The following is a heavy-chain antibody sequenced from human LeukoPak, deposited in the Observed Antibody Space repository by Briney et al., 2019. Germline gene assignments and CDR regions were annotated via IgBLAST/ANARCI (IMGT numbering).Heavy chain of an antibody. J-gene: IGHJ4*02. Sequence: GASVKVSCKASGYTFTSYYMHWVRQAPGQGLEWMGIINPSGGSTSYAQKFQGRVTMTRDTSTSTVYMELSSLRSEDTAVYYCARDGRSGYSSRWLFDYWGQGTLVTVSS. CDR1: GYTFTSYY. CDR2: INPSGGST. V-gene: IGHV1-46*01. D-gene: IGHD6-13*01. CDR3: ARDGRSGYSSRWLFDY.